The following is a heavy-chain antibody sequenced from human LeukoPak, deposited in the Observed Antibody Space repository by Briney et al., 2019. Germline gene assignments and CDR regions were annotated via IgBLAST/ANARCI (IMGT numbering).Heavy chain of an antibody. J-gene: IGHJ4*02. CDR1: GYTFTNYW. V-gene: IGHV5-51*01. CDR2: IYPGASDT. Sequence: GESLKISCKGSGYTFTNYWISWVRQMPGKGLEWMGIIYPGASDTRYSPSFQGQVTISVDKSIATAYLQWRSLKASDTAMYYCARQHCSGGSCSCDSWGQGTLVTVSS. D-gene: IGHD2-15*01. CDR3: ARQHCSGGSCSCDS.